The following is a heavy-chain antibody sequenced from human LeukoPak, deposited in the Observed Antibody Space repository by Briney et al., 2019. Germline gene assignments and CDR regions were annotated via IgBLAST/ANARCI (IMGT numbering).Heavy chain of an antibody. CDR3: ASGLDDSYYYGMDV. Sequence: PGGSLRLSCAASGFTFSSYGMHWVRQAPGKGLEWVAVVSYDGRNKYYADSVKGRFTISRDNSKNTLYLQMNSLRAEDTAVYYCASGLDDSYYYGMDVWGQGTTVTVSS. D-gene: IGHD3/OR15-3a*01. CDR1: GFTFSSYG. V-gene: IGHV3-30*03. J-gene: IGHJ6*02. CDR2: VSYDGRNK.